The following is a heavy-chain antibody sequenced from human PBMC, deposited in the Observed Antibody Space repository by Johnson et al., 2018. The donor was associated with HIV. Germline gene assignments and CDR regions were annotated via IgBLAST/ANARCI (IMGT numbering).Heavy chain of an antibody. D-gene: IGHD6-13*01. CDR2: ISYDGSNK. V-gene: IGHV3-30-3*01. Sequence: QVQLVESGGGVVQPGRSLRLSCAASGFTFSSYAMHWVRQAPGKGLEWVAVISYDGSNKYYADSVKGRFTIPRDNSKNTLYLQMNSLRAEDTAVYYCARVLSKSSSFLHVAFDIWGQGTMVTVSS. CDR3: ARVLSKSSSFLHVAFDI. CDR1: GFTFSSYA. J-gene: IGHJ3*02.